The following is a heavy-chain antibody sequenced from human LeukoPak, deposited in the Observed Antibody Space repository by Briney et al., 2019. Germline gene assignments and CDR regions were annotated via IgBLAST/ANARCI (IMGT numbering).Heavy chain of an antibody. CDR3: ARDLGSGWNFDY. J-gene: IGHJ4*02. CDR1: GFMFSSNW. Sequence: GGSLRLSCAASGFMFSSNWMNWVRQAPGKGLEWVSIIYSGGSTYYADSVKGRFTISRDNSKNTLYLQMNSLRAEDTAVYYCARDLGSGWNFDYWGQGTLVTVSS. V-gene: IGHV3-53*01. D-gene: IGHD6-19*01. CDR2: IYSGGST.